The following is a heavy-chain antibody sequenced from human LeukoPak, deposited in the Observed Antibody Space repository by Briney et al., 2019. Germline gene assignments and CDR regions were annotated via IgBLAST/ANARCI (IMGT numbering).Heavy chain of an antibody. CDR3: AREMGAYNY. J-gene: IGHJ4*02. CDR2: ISDDGSNK. CDR1: GFTFRSHA. Sequence: PGRSLRLSCAASGFTFRSHAMHWVRQAPGKGLEWVALISDDGSNKYYADSVKGRFTISRDNSKNTLYLQMNTLRAEDTAVYYCAREMGAYNYWGQGTLVTVSS. D-gene: IGHD1-26*01. V-gene: IGHV3-30*17.